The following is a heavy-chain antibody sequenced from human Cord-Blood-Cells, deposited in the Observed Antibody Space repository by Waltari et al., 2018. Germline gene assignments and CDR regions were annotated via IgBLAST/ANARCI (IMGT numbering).Heavy chain of an antibody. V-gene: IGHV1-69*01. J-gene: IGHJ4*02. CDR1: VGTSTRQA. Sequence: QVQMLQYGAAAKKPGSSVQVSCKAAVGTSTRQAISRVRQDPGQGLEWMGGIIPILGIANYAQKFQGRVTITADESTSTAYMELSSLRSEDTAVYYCARGCGGDCYYYFDYWGQGTLVTVSS. D-gene: IGHD2-21*02. CDR3: ARGCGGDCYYYFDY. CDR2: IIPILGIA.